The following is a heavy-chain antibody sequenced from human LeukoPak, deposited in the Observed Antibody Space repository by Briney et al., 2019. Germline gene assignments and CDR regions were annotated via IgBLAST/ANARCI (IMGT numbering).Heavy chain of an antibody. CDR3: ARDYYDSSGYQFDY. V-gene: IGHV3-48*01. CDR1: GFTFSSYS. D-gene: IGHD3-22*01. CDR2: ISSSSSTI. Sequence: GGSLRLSCAASGFTFSSYSMNWVRQAPGKGLEWVSYISSSSSTIYYADSVKGRFTISRDNAKNSLYLQMNSLRAEDTAVYYCARDYYDSSGYQFDYWGQGTLVTVSS. J-gene: IGHJ4*02.